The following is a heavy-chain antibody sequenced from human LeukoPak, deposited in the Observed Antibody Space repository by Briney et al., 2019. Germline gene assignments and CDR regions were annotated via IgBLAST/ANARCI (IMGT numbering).Heavy chain of an antibody. J-gene: IGHJ3*02. CDR2: IKEDGSEK. CDR1: EFTFSTYW. D-gene: IGHD2-21*02. V-gene: IGHV3-7*01. Sequence: GGSLRLSCIASEFTFSTYWMSWVRQAPGRGPEWVAIIKEDGSEKYYVDSVKGRFTISRDNAQNSLYLQMNSLRADDTAVYYCVRDGADWYRTAFDIWGQGTAVTVSS. CDR3: VRDGADWYRTAFDI.